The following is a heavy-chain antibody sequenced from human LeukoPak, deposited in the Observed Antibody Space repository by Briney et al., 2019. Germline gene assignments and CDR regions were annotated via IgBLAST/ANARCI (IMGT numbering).Heavy chain of an antibody. D-gene: IGHD3-10*01. Sequence: SETLSLTCTVSGYSISSGYYWGWIRQPPGKGLEWIGSIYHSGSTYYNPSLKSRVTISVDTSKNQFALKLSSVTAADTAVYYCARGIYYGSGSYYFDYWGQGTLVTVSS. J-gene: IGHJ4*02. CDR3: ARGIYYGSGSYYFDY. V-gene: IGHV4-38-2*02. CDR1: GYSISSGYY. CDR2: IYHSGST.